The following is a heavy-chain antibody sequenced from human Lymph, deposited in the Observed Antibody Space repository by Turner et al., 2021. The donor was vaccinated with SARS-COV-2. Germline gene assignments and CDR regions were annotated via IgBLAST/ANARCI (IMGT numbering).Heavy chain of an antibody. CDR1: GGPFSTYV. D-gene: IGHD1-26*01. J-gene: IGHJ3*02. Sequence: QVPLGQSGAEVRKLGSSVKVSCTASGGPFSTYVISWVRQAPGQGLEWMGGIIPILGIANYAHKFQGRVTITADKSTSTAYMELSSLRSEDTAVYHCARRHSGNYDAFDIWGQGTMVTVSS. V-gene: IGHV1-69*10. CDR3: ARRHSGNYDAFDI. CDR2: IIPILGIA.